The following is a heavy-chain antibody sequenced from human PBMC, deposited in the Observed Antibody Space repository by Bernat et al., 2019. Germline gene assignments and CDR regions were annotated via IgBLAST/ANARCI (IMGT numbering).Heavy chain of an antibody. J-gene: IGHJ4*02. V-gene: IGHV2-70*01. CDR1: GFSLSTSGMC. CDR2: IDWDDDK. CDR3: ARQDGAARIFDY. Sequence: QVTLRESGPALVKPTQTLTLTCTFSGFSLSTSGMCVSWIRQPPGKALEWLALIDWDDDKYYSTSLKTRLTIPKDTSKNQVVLTMTNMDPVDTATYYYARQDGAARIFDYWGQGTLVTVSS. D-gene: IGHD6-6*01.